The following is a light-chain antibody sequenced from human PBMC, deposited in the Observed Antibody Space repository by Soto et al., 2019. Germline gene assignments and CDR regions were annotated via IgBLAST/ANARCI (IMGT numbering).Light chain of an antibody. CDR2: GAS. Sequence: EIVMTQSPATLSLSPGERATLSCRSSQSISSSYLSWYHQKPGQAPRLLIYGASIRATGIPARFSGSGSGTAFTLTISSLQPEDFAVYYCQQDYNLPWTFGQGTKVDIK. V-gene: IGKV3D-7*01. CDR1: QSISSSY. CDR3: QQDYNLPWT. J-gene: IGKJ1*01.